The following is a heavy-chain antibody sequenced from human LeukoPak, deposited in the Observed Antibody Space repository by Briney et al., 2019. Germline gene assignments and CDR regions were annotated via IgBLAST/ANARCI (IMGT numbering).Heavy chain of an antibody. Sequence: PSETLSLTCAVYGGSFSGYSWNWIRQPPVKGLEWIGEINHSGGTNYNPSLKSRVTISVGTSKNQFSLKLSSVTAADTAVYYCARFSRRIAAMVFDYWGQGTLVTVSS. V-gene: IGHV4-34*01. CDR1: GGSFSGYS. CDR3: ARFSRRIAAMVFDY. J-gene: IGHJ4*02. D-gene: IGHD6-13*01. CDR2: INHSGGT.